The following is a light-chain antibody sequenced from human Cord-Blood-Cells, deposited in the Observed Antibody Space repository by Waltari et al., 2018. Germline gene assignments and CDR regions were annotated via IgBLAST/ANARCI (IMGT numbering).Light chain of an antibody. CDR3: CSYAGSSTYVV. CDR1: RSDGGSYNL. Sequence: QSALTQPASVSGSPGQSITISCTGTRSDGGSYNLVSWYQQHPGKAPKLMIYEGSKRPSGVSNRFSGSKSGNTASLTISGLQAEDEADYYCCSYAGSSTYVVFGGGTKLTVL. V-gene: IGLV2-23*01. J-gene: IGLJ2*01. CDR2: EGS.